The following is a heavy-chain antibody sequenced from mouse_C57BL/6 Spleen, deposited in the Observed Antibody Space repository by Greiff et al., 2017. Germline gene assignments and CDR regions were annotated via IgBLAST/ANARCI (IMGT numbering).Heavy chain of an antibody. CDR3: ARGDYGRPAWFAY. J-gene: IGHJ3*01. D-gene: IGHD1-1*01. Sequence: VQLKQSGPELVKPGASVKISCKASGYTFTDYYMNWVKQSHGKSLEWIGDINPNNGGTSYNQKFKGKATLTVDKSSSTAYMELRSLTSEDSAVYYCARGDYGRPAWFAYWGQGTLVTVSA. CDR2: INPNNGGT. CDR1: GYTFTDYY. V-gene: IGHV1-26*01.